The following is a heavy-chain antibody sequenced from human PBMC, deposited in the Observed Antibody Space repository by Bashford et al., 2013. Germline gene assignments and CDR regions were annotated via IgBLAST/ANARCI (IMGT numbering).Heavy chain of an antibody. D-gene: IGHD3-22*01. CDR2: IYYSGST. CDR1: GGSISSSSYY. CDR3: ARPQRITMTGAFDI. J-gene: IGHJ3*02. V-gene: IGHV4-39*01. Sequence: SETLSLTCTVSGGSISSSSYYWGWIRQPPGKGLEWIGSIYYSGSTYYNPSLKSRVTISVDTSKNQFSLKLSSVTAADTAVYYCARPQRITMTGAFDIWGQGTMVTVSS.